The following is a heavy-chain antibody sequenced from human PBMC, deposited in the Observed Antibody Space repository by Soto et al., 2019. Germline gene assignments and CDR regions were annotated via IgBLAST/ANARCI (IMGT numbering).Heavy chain of an antibody. CDR1: GYTFTSYG. Sequence: GASVKVSCKASGYTFTSYGLRWVRQAPGQGLEWMGWISAYNGNTNYAQKLQGRVTMTTDTSTSTAYMELRSLRSDDTAVYYCAREPSYYHDLRAFDIWGQGTMVTVSS. CDR2: ISAYNGNT. V-gene: IGHV1-18*01. J-gene: IGHJ3*02. CDR3: AREPSYYHDLRAFDI. D-gene: IGHD3-22*01.